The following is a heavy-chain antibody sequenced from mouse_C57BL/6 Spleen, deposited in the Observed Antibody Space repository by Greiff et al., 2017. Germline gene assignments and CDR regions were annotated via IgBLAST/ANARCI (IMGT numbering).Heavy chain of an antibody. Sequence: QVQLQQPGAELVMPGASVKLSCKASGYTFTSYWMHWVKQRPGQGLEWIGEIDPSDSYTNYNQKFKGKSTLTVDKSSSTAYMQLSSLTSEDSAVYYCARGGNPCADWGQGTLVTVSA. V-gene: IGHV1-69*01. J-gene: IGHJ3*01. CDR2: IDPSDSYT. CDR3: ARGGNPCAD. D-gene: IGHD2-1*01. CDR1: GYTFTSYW.